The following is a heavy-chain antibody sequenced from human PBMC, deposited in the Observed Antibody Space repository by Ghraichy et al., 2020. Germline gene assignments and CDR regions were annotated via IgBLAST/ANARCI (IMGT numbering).Heavy chain of an antibody. V-gene: IGHV3-30*04. CDR2: ISYDGSNK. D-gene: IGHD1-26*01. J-gene: IGHJ4*02. Sequence: GGSLRLSCAASGFTFSSYAMHWVRQAPGKGLEWVAVISYDGSNKYYADSVKGRFTISRDNSKNTLYLQMNSLRAEDTAVYYCARDSHFETPLYSGSPHDSYFDYWGQGTLVTVSS. CDR1: GFTFSSYA. CDR3: ARDSHFETPLYSGSPHDSYFDY.